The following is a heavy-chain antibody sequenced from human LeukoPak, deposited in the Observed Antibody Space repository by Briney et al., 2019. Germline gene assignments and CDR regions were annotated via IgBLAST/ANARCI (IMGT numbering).Heavy chain of an antibody. V-gene: IGHV4-34*01. CDR3: ATGRYYYDSSGQFVPSRFDI. Sequence: SETLSLTCAVDGXSFSGFYWGGIRQPPGKGKELTGSIYYSGSTIYNPSIKSRVTISVDTSKNQFTLILSSVTASDTAVYYYATGRYYYDSSGQFVPSRFDIWGQGTMVTVSS. CDR1: GXSFSGFY. D-gene: IGHD3-22*01. CDR2: IYYSGST. J-gene: IGHJ3*02.